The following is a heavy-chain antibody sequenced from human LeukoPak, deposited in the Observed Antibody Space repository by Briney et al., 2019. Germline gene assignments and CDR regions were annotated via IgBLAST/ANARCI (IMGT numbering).Heavy chain of an antibody. J-gene: IGHJ5*02. CDR1: GGSISSSSYY. Sequence: SETLSLTCTVSGGSISSSSYYWGWIRQPPGKGLEWIGSIYYSGSTYYNPSLKSRVTISVDTSKNQFSLKLSSVTAADTAVYYCARHPVWQQLPENWFDPWGQEPWSPSPQ. V-gene: IGHV4-39*01. D-gene: IGHD6-13*01. CDR3: ARHPVWQQLPENWFDP. CDR2: IYYSGST.